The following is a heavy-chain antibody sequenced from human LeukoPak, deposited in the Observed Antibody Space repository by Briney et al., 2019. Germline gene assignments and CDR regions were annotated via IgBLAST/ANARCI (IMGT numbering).Heavy chain of an antibody. Sequence: GGSLRLSCAASGFTFSSYAMSWVRQAPGKGLEWVSAISGSGGSTYYADSVKGRFTISRDNSKNTLYLQMNSLRAEDTAVYYCAKVRRYCSGGSCSDFWDYWGQGTLVTVSS. CDR3: AKVRRYCSGGSCSDFWDY. J-gene: IGHJ4*02. CDR2: ISGSGGST. D-gene: IGHD2-15*01. CDR1: GFTFSSYA. V-gene: IGHV3-23*01.